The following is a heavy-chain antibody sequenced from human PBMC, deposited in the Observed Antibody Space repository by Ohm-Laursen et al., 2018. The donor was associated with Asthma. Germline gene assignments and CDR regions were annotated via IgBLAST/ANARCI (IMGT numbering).Heavy chain of an antibody. Sequence: SLRLSCAASGFALSSYAMSWARQVPGKGLEWVSGISGSGGTTYYADSVKGRFTISRDNSKNTLYLQMNTLRAEDTAVYYCARETATGSQNIHYYDLDVWGQGTTVIVSS. D-gene: IGHD2-15*01. CDR3: ARETATGSQNIHYYDLDV. CDR1: GFALSSYA. J-gene: IGHJ6*02. CDR2: ISGSGGTT. V-gene: IGHV3-23*01.